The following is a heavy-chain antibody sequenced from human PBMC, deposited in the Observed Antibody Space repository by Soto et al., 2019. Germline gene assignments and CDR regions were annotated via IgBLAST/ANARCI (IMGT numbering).Heavy chain of an antibody. J-gene: IGHJ4*02. CDR2: VNPDGTIT. CDR1: GYTFSHYW. V-gene: IGHV3-74*01. CDR3: SYDPFGDKDF. D-gene: IGHD2-21*01. Sequence: EVQLVESGGDLVQPGGSLRLSCAASGYTFSHYWMHWVRQAPGKGLVWVSRVNPDGTITTYADSVKGRFTISRDNAQNTLYLQMNSPGLADPALYYSSYDPFGDKDFWGQGTPVTVSS.